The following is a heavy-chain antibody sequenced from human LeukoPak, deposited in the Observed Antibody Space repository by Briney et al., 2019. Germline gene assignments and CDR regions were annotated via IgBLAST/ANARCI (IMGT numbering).Heavy chain of an antibody. D-gene: IGHD2-15*01. CDR3: ARGAWATRLGS. V-gene: IGHV4-34*01. Sequence: SETLSLTCAVYGESLNSYYWSWVRQPPGEGLEWIGEIYESGTTEYNPSLKSRVTISMVPSRQQFSLSLSSVTAADTAVYYCARGAWATRLGSWGLGTPVIVSS. CDR1: GESLNSYY. CDR2: IYESGTT. J-gene: IGHJ4*02.